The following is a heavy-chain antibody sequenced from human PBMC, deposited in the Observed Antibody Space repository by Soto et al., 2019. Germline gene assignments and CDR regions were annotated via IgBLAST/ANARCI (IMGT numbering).Heavy chain of an antibody. J-gene: IGHJ4*02. CDR1: GFTVSSNY. Sequence: EVQLVESGGGLIQPGGSLRLSCAASGFTVSSNYMSWVRQAPGKGLEWVSVINAGGSRTYYADSVKGRFTISRDNSKNTLYLQMNSLRAEDTAVYYCAKSWNSGYDYGFDYWGQGTLVTVSS. CDR2: INAGGSRT. CDR3: AKSWNSGYDYGFDY. V-gene: IGHV3-53*01. D-gene: IGHD5-12*01.